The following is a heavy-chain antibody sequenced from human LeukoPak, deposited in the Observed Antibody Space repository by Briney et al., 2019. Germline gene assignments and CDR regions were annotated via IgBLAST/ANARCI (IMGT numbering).Heavy chain of an antibody. Sequence: PGCSLTLSCAASGFTFSRYSVNWVRQAPGTRMEGVSCISDRSRHIYYADSVKGRFTISRDNAKRSASLQMNSLRVDDTAVYYCARAYTNGGYLDYWGQGTLATVSS. D-gene: IGHD4-23*01. CDR3: ARAYTNGGYLDY. CDR2: ISDRSRHI. J-gene: IGHJ4*02. CDR1: GFTFSRYS. V-gene: IGHV3-21*05.